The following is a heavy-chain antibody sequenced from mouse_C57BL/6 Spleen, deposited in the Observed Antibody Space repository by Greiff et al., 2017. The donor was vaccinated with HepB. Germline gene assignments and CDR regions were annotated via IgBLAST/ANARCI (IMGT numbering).Heavy chain of an antibody. V-gene: IGHV7-3*01. D-gene: IGHD1-1*01. Sequence: DVMLVESGGGLVQPGGSLSLSCAASGFTFTDYYMSWVRQPPGKALEWLGFIRNKANGYTTEYSASVKGRFTISRDNSQSILYLQMNALRAEDSATYYCARSSPVVAPYWYFDVWGTGTTVTVSS. CDR1: GFTFTDYY. CDR2: IRNKANGYTT. CDR3: ARSSPVVAPYWYFDV. J-gene: IGHJ1*03.